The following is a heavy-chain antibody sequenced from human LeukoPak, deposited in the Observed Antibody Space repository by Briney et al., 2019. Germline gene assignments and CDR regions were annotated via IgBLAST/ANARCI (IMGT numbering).Heavy chain of an antibody. J-gene: IGHJ5*02. CDR1: GGSISSSSYY. CDR2: IYYSGST. V-gene: IGHV4-39*01. Sequence: PSETLSLTCTVSGGSISSSSYYWGWIRQPPGQGLEWIGSIYYSGSTYYNPSLKSRVTISVDTSKNQFSLKLSSVTAADTAVYYCARPWPSSSWYSPGSFDPWGQGTLVTVSS. D-gene: IGHD6-13*01. CDR3: ARPWPSSSWYSPGSFDP.